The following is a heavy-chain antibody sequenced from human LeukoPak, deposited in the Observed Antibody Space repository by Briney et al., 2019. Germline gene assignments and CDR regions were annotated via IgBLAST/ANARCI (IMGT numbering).Heavy chain of an antibody. CDR1: GGSISSGDYY. D-gene: IGHD6-13*01. V-gene: IGHV4-30-4*08. CDR3: ARAIGLGSSDRHYFDY. J-gene: IGHJ4*02. CDR2: IYYSGST. Sequence: PSQTLSLTCTVSGGSISSGDYYWSWIRQPPGKGLEWIGYIYYSGSTYYNPSLKSRVTISVDTSKNQFSLKLSSVTAADTAVYYCARAIGLGSSDRHYFDYWGQGTLVTVSS.